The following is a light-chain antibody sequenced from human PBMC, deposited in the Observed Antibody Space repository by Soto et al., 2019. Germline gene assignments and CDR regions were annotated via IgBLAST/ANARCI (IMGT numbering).Light chain of an antibody. J-gene: IGKJ4*01. CDR2: AAS. V-gene: IGKV3-20*01. CDR1: HSVSSSY. CDR3: QQYGSTALT. Sequence: EIVLTQSPGTLPLSPGERATLSCRASHSVSSSYLAWYQQKPGQAPRLLIYAASSRATGIPDRFSGSGSGKDFTLTISRLEPEDFAVYYCQQYGSTALTFGGGTKVEIK.